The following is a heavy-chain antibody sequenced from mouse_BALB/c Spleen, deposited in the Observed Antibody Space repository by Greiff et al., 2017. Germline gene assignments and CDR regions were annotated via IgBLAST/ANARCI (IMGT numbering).Heavy chain of an antibody. V-gene: IGHV1-20*02. J-gene: IGHJ4*01. Sequence: EVQLQQSGPELVKPGASVKISCKASGYSFTGYFMNWVMQSHGKSLEWIGRINPYNGDTFYNQKFKGKATLTVDKSSSTAHMELRSLASEDSAVYYCARYGNYENYAMDYWGQGTSVTVSS. CDR1: GYSFTGYF. D-gene: IGHD2-1*01. CDR3: ARYGNYENYAMDY. CDR2: INPYNGDT.